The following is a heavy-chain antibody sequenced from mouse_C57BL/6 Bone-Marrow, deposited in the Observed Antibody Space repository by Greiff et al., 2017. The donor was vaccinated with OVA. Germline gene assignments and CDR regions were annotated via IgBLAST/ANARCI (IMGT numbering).Heavy chain of an antibody. CDR3: TRDGDTTAVRWYFDV. V-gene: IGHV5-9-1*02. Sequence: EVKVVESGEGLVKPGGSLKLSCAASGFTFSSYAMSWVRQTPEKRLEWVAYISSGGDYIYYADTVKGRFTISRDNARNTLYLQMSSLKSEDTAMYYCTRDGDTTAVRWYFDVWGTGTTVTVSS. CDR1: GFTFSSYA. D-gene: IGHD1-1*01. CDR2: ISSGGDYI. J-gene: IGHJ1*03.